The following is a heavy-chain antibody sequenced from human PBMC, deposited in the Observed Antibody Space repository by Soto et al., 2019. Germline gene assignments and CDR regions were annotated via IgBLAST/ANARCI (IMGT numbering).Heavy chain of an antibody. CDR2: IIPIFGTA. CDR1: GGTFSSYA. Sequence: QVQLVQSGAEVKKPGSSVKVSYKASGGTFSSYAISWVRQAPGQGLEWMGGIIPIFGTANYAQKFQGRVTITADESTSTAYMELSSLRSEDTAVYYCARRADSKVPAAMWFDPWGQGTLVTVSS. CDR3: ARRADSKVPAAMWFDP. V-gene: IGHV1-69*01. D-gene: IGHD2-2*01. J-gene: IGHJ5*02.